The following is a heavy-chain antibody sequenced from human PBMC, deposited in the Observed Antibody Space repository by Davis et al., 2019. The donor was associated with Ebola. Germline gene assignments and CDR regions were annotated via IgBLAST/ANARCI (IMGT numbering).Heavy chain of an antibody. D-gene: IGHD5-18*01. CDR3: AREDTPMVTGADY. Sequence: ASVQVSCKASGYTFPSYAMNWVRQAPGQGLEWMGGNKSNTGNPTYAQGRTGRFVFSLDTSDSTAYLQISSLNAEDTAVYYCAREDTPMVTGADYWGQGTPVTVSS. CDR2: NKSNTGNP. CDR1: GYTFPSYA. V-gene: IGHV7-4-1*02. J-gene: IGHJ4*02.